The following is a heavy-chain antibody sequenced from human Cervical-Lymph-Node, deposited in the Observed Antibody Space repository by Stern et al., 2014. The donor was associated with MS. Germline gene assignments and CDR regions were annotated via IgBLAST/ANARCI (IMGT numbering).Heavy chain of an antibody. CDR1: GGSFITHT. D-gene: IGHD5-24*01. CDR3: TTRDGYNPETADS. J-gene: IGHJ4*02. V-gene: IGHV1-69*06. CDR2: IMPMVGAP. Sequence: QVQLVESGAEVKKPGSSVKVSCTTSGGSFITHTFDWVRQAPGQGLEWVGLIMPMVGAPNYVQRFQVRFAITADISTSTAYMDLSSLRSDDTAVYYCTTRDGYNPETADSWGQGTLVTVSS.